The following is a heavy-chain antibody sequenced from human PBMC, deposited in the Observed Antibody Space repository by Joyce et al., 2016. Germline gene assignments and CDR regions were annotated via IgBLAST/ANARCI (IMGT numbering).Heavy chain of an antibody. D-gene: IGHD3-16*01. CDR2: ISGTSYYI. V-gene: IGHV3-21*01. CDR3: ARGGISYYYAMDV. J-gene: IGHJ6*02. CDR1: GSTFSSSS. Sequence: QLVESGGGVVKPGGSLRLSCEASGSTFSSSSMSWFGQAPGKGLEWVAAISGTSYYIFHAETVRGRFTVSRDNAKKTLYLQMNSLRAEDSAVFYCARGGISYYYAMDVWGQGTTVTVSS.